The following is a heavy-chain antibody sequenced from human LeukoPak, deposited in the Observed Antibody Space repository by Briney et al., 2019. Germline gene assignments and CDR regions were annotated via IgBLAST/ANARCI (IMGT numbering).Heavy chain of an antibody. J-gene: IGHJ4*02. CDR3: VKDGVEQWLAYYFDY. Sequence: GGSLRLSCAASGFTFSSYAMSWVRQAPGKGLEWVSTISGSGSGTYYADSVKGRFTISRDNSKNTLYLQMNSLRAEDTAVYYCVKDGVEQWLAYYFDYWGQGALVTVSS. D-gene: IGHD6-19*01. V-gene: IGHV3-23*01. CDR1: GFTFSSYA. CDR2: ISGSGSGT.